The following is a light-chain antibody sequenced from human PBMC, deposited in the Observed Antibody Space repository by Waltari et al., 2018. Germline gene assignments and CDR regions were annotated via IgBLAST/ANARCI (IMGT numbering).Light chain of an antibody. CDR1: DSDVGAYDF. Sequence: QCALTQPASVSGSPGQSITISCSGTDSDVGAYDFVSWYQQHPGKAPHLIIYEVSNRPSGFSNRFPASKSGNTASLTISGLQAEDEADYYCSSYTTSSAPGVFGTGTRVTVL. CDR3: SSYTTSSAPGV. V-gene: IGLV2-14*01. J-gene: IGLJ1*01. CDR2: EVS.